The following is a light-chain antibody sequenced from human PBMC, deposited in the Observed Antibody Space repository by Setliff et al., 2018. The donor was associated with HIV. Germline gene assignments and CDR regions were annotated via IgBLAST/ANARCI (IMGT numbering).Light chain of an antibody. J-gene: IGLJ2*01. Sequence: QAVVTQEPSLTVSPGGTVTLTCGSSTGPVTSNQYPYWFKQKPGQAPMTLIYDTNNRYPWTPARFSGSLLGGEAALTLSGALPEDEAEYYCLLSFSGPLVVFGGGTKVTVL. CDR2: DTN. V-gene: IGLV7-46*01. CDR1: TGPVTSNQY. CDR3: LLSFSGPLVV.